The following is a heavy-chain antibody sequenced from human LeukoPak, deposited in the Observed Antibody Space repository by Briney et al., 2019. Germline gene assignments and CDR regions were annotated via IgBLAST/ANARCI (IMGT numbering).Heavy chain of an antibody. CDR3: ARGLRIAAAGNRGPIDY. CDR1: GYSFILYG. Sequence: ASVKVSCKTSGYSFILYGISWVRQAPGQGPEWMGWINPNSGGTNYAQKFQGRVTMTRDTSISTAYMELSRLRSDDTAVYYCARGLRIAAAGNRGPIDYWGQGTLVTVSS. D-gene: IGHD6-13*01. J-gene: IGHJ4*02. CDR2: INPNSGGT. V-gene: IGHV1-2*02.